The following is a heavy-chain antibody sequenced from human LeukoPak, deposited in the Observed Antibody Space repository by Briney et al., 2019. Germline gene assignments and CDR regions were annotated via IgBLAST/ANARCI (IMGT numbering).Heavy chain of an antibody. CDR2: ISYDGSNE. CDR3: ARAYDSSAYRTNWFDP. CDR1: GFTFSSYA. J-gene: IGHJ5*02. D-gene: IGHD3-22*01. Sequence: GSLRLSCAASGFTFSSYAMHWVRQAPGKGLEWVAVISYDGSNEYYADSVKGRFTISRDNSKNTLYLQMNSLRAEDTAMYYCARAYDSSAYRTNWFDPWGQGTLVTVSS. V-gene: IGHV3-30-3*01.